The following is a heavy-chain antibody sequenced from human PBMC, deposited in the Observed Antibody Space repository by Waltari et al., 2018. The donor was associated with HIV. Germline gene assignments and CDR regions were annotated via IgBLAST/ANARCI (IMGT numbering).Heavy chain of an antibody. Sequence: QLQLQESGPGLVKPSETLSLTCTVSGGSISSSSYYWGRIRKPPGKGLEWIGSIYYSGVSSYTPSLKSRVTIYVDTSKNQFSLKRSSVTAADTAVYYCARADIVLMVYAPHFDYWGQGTLVTVSS. CDR2: IYYSGVS. D-gene: IGHD2-8*01. CDR3: ARADIVLMVYAPHFDY. J-gene: IGHJ4*02. CDR1: GGSISSSSYY. V-gene: IGHV4-39*01.